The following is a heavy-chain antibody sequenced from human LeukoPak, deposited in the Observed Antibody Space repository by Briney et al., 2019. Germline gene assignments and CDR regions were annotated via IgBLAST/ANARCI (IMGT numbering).Heavy chain of an antibody. Sequence: GGSLRLSCAASGFTFSSYAMSWVRQAPGKGLEWVSAISGSGGSTYYADSVKGRFTISRDNSKNTLYLQMNSLRAEDTAVYYCGKDHGTYYYDSSGYRFDYWGQGTLVTVSS. CDR3: GKDHGTYYYDSSGYRFDY. CDR2: ISGSGGST. V-gene: IGHV3-23*01. J-gene: IGHJ4*02. D-gene: IGHD3-22*01. CDR1: GFTFSSYA.